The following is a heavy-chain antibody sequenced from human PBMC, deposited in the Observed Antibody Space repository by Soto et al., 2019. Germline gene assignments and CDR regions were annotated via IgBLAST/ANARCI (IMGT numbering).Heavy chain of an antibody. D-gene: IGHD2-15*01. Sequence: GGSLRLSCAASGFTFSSYGMHWVRQAPGKGLEWVAVIWYDGSNKYYADSVKGRFTISRDNSKNTLYLQMNSLRAEDTAVYYCAREGDEEALGYCSGGSCYSVGYWGQGTLVTVSS. CDR1: GFTFSSYG. J-gene: IGHJ4*02. V-gene: IGHV3-33*01. CDR2: IWYDGSNK. CDR3: AREGDEEALGYCSGGSCYSVGY.